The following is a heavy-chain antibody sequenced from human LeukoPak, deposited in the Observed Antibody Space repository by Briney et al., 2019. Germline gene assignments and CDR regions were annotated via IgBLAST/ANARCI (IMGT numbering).Heavy chain of an antibody. D-gene: IGHD4-23*01. Sequence: SETLSLTCTVSGGSISSHYWSWIRQPPGKELEWIGEINHSGSTNYNPSLKSRVTISVDTSKNQFSLKLSSVTAADTAVYYCARVRTVVTGWGQGTLVTVSS. CDR3: ARVRTVVTG. J-gene: IGHJ4*02. CDR1: GGSISSHY. CDR2: INHSGST. V-gene: IGHV4-34*01.